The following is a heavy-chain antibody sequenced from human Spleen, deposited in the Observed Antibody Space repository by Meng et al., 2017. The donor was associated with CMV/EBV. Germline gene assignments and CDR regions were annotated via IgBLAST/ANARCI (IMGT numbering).Heavy chain of an antibody. Sequence: SLRLSCAASGFTVSSNYMTWVRQAPGKRLEWVSVLFSGGSKYYADSVRGRFAISRDNSNNTLYLQMNSLRAEDTAVYYCARGGTYFDYWGQGTLVTVSS. CDR3: ARGGTYFDY. CDR1: GFTVSSNY. J-gene: IGHJ4*02. V-gene: IGHV3-53*01. CDR2: LFSGGSK.